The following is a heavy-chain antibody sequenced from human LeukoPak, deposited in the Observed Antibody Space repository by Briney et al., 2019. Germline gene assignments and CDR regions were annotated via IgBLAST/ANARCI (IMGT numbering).Heavy chain of an antibody. CDR3: AKVVGGYYYDSSGYFDY. CDR1: GFTFSSYA. CDR2: ISGSGGST. D-gene: IGHD3-22*01. Sequence: PGGSLRLSCAASGFTFSSYAMSWVRQAPGKGLEWVSAISGSGGSTYYADSVKGRFTISRDNSKNTLYLQMNSLRAEDTAVYYRAKVVGGYYYDSSGYFDYWGQGTLVTVSS. V-gene: IGHV3-23*01. J-gene: IGHJ4*02.